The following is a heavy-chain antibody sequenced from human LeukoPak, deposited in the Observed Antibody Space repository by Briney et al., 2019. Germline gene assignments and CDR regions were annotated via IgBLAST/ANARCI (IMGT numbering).Heavy chain of an antibody. CDR1: GFTFGDYG. J-gene: IGHJ4*02. CDR3: TGSFGELTFFDN. V-gene: IGHV3-49*04. CDR2: IRSKTYGGTT. D-gene: IGHD3-10*01. Sequence: PAGGSLRLSCRASGFTFGDYGMSWVRQAPGKGLEWVGFIRSKTYGGTTEYAASVKGRFTISRDDSKSIAYLQMNSLKTEDTAVYYCTGSFGELTFFDNWGQGTLVTASS.